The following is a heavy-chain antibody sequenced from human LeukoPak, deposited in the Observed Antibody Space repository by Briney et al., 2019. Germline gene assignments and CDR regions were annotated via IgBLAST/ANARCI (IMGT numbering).Heavy chain of an antibody. J-gene: IGHJ6*02. D-gene: IGHD3-16*01. V-gene: IGHV1-69*13. Sequence: SVKVSCKASGGTFSSYAISWVRQAPGQGLERMGGIIPIFGTANYAQKFQGRVTITADESTSTAYMELSSLRSEDTAVYYCAREGTVSGGYYYYYGMDVWGQGTTVTVSS. CDR2: IIPIFGTA. CDR3: AREGTVSGGYYYYYGMDV. CDR1: GGTFSSYA.